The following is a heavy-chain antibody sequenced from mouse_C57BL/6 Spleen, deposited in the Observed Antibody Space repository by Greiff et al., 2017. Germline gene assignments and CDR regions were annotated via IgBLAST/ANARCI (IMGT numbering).Heavy chain of an antibody. Sequence: EMQVVESGGGLVKPGGSLKLSCAASGFTFSDYGMHWVRQAPEKGLEWVAYISSGSSTIYYADTVKGRFTISRDNAKNTLFLQMTSLRSEDTAMYYCARDYYGIAMDYWGQGTSVTVSS. CDR3: ARDYYGIAMDY. D-gene: IGHD1-1*01. CDR1: GFTFSDYG. J-gene: IGHJ4*01. V-gene: IGHV5-17*01. CDR2: ISSGSSTI.